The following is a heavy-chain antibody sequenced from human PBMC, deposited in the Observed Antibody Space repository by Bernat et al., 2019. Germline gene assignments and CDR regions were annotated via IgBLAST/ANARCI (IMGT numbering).Heavy chain of an antibody. CDR3: VRDPNRKLDY. V-gene: IGHV3-74*01. D-gene: IGHD1-1*01. J-gene: IGHJ4*02. CDR2: INTDGTTT. Sequence: EVQLAESGGGLVQPGGSLRLSCAASGFTFSQYWMDWVRQAPGKGPVWVSRINTDGTTTNYADSVKGRFTMSRDNAKNIIYLQMNSLRAEDTAVDYCVRDPNRKLDYWGQGTQVTVSP. CDR1: GFTFSQYW.